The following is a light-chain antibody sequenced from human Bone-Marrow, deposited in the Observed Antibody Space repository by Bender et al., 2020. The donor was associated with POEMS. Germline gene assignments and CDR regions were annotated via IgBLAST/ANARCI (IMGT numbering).Light chain of an antibody. V-gene: IGLV1-50*01. CDR2: GNT. J-gene: IGLJ3*02. Sequence: QAVLTQPPAVSGAPGQRVTISCTGSRSNIGAGSDVHWYQQLPGTAPKLLIFGNTNRPSGVSDRFSASKSGTSASLAISELQSEDEALYYCSAWDDSLSGWVFGGGTKLTVL. CDR3: SAWDDSLSGWV. CDR1: RSNIGAGSD.